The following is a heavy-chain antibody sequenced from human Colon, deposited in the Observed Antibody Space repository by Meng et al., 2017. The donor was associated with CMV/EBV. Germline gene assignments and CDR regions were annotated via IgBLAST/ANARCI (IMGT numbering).Heavy chain of an antibody. CDR1: GGSINSRDW. Sequence: SGGSINSRDWWIWVRQPPGKGLEWIGEIYPSGGTNYNPSLKPRVTISLDKSKNQFSLTLSSVTAADTAVYYCARDTRGRGRLDGFDIWGQGTMVTVSS. CDR3: ARDTRGRGRLDGFDI. V-gene: IGHV4-4*02. CDR2: IYPSGGT. J-gene: IGHJ3*02. D-gene: IGHD1-26*01.